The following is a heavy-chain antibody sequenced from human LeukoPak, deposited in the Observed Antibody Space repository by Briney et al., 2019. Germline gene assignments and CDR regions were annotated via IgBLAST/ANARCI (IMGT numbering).Heavy chain of an antibody. Sequence: PGGSLRLSCAASGFTFSKYAMTWVRQAPGKGLEWVSRIYSDGSRTTYADSVKGRFTISGDNAKNTLYLQMNSLRAEDTAVYYCARSGRGGAFDIWGHGTMVTVSS. V-gene: IGHV3-74*01. D-gene: IGHD1-26*01. J-gene: IGHJ3*02. CDR1: GFTFSKYA. CDR2: IYSDGSRT. CDR3: ARSGRGGAFDI.